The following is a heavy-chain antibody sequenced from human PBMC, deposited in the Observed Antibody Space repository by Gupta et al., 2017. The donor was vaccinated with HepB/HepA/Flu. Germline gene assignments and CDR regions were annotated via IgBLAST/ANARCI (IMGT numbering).Heavy chain of an antibody. D-gene: IGHD3-3*02. CDR2: IIPILGIA. Sequence: QVQLVQSGAEVKKPGSSVKVSCKASGGTFSSYAISWVRQAPGQGLEWMGRIIPILGIANYAQKFQGRVTITADKSTSTAYMELSSLRSEDTAVYYCARDLRPHSISDYWGQGTLVTVSS. V-gene: IGHV1-69*04. CDR3: ARDLRPHSISDY. CDR1: GGTFSSYA. J-gene: IGHJ4*02.